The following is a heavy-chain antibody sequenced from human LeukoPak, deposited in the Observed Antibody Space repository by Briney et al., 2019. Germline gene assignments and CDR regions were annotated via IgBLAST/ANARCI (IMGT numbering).Heavy chain of an antibody. CDR1: GLTFSSYG. CDR3: AKNVLGTGSYSWYIDL. D-gene: IGHD1-26*01. J-gene: IGHJ2*01. Sequence: GGSLRLSCAASGLTFSSYGLSWVRQAPAKGLEWVSSSTGSGGTTHADSVRGRFTISRDNSKSTLYLQMNSLRVEDTAVYYCAKNVLGTGSYSWYIDLWGRGTLDTVSS. CDR2: STGSGGTT. V-gene: IGHV3-23*01.